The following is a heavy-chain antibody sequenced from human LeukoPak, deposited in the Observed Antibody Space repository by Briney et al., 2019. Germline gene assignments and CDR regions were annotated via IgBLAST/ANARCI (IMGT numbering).Heavy chain of an antibody. J-gene: IGHJ4*02. CDR1: GGSFSSYA. CDR2: MIPILCTP. V-gene: IGHV1-69*13. Sequence: SETVSCKPSGGSFSSYAIRWVRQAPRQGVEGMGGMIPILCTPHYAQKFQGRVTLIADESTSTAYLELSSLRSEDTAVDYCAGVVVSGAVVCLEYPKSNSSDYWGQGTLVTVSS. D-gene: IGHD4-23*01. CDR3: AGVVVSGAVVCLEYPKSNSSDY.